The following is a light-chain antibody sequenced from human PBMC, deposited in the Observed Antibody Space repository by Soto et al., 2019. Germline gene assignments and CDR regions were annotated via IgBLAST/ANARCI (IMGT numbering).Light chain of an antibody. CDR1: SSDVGGYNY. J-gene: IGLJ1*01. V-gene: IGLV2-14*01. CDR3: SSYTSSSTLEV. Sequence: QSVLTQPASVSAPPGQSITISCAGTSSDVGGYNYVSWYQQHPGKAPKLMIYDVSNRPSGVSNRFSGSKSGNTASLTISGLQAEDEADYYCSSYTSSSTLEVFGTGTKVTVL. CDR2: DVS.